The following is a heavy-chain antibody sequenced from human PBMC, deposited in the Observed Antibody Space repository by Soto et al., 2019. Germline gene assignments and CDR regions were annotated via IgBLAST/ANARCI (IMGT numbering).Heavy chain of an antibody. CDR1: GYSFTSYG. D-gene: IGHD3-22*01. J-gene: IGHJ4*02. V-gene: IGHV1-18*01. CDR2: ISAYNGNT. Sequence: ASVKVSCKASGYSFTSYGIAWVRQVPGQGPEWMGWISAYNGNTNYAQKLQGRVTMTTDTSTSTAYMELRSLRSDDTAVYYCARHYDSTGYNFDYWGQGTLVTVSS. CDR3: ARHYDSTGYNFDY.